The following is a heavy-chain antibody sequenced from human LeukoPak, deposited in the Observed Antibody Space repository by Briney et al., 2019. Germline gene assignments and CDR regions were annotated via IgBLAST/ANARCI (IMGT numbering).Heavy chain of an antibody. V-gene: IGHV5-51*01. CDR3: ASTYCSGGSCYSLNAFDI. D-gene: IGHD2-15*01. Sequence: GESLKISCKGSGYSFTSYWIGWVRQMPGKGLEWMGIIYPGDSDTRCSPSFQGQVTISADKSISTAYLQWSSLKASDTAMYYCASTYCSGGSCYSLNAFDIWGQGTMVTVSS. J-gene: IGHJ3*02. CDR1: GYSFTSYW. CDR2: IYPGDSDT.